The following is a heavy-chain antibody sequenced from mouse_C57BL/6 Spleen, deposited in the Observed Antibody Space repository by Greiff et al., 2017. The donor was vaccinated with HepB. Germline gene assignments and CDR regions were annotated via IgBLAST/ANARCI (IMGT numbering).Heavy chain of an antibody. V-gene: IGHV5-4*01. D-gene: IGHD2-4*01. CDR3: ARAIYYDYDSYFDY. Sequence: DVQLVESGGGLVKPGGSLKLSCAASGFTFSSYAMSWVRQTPEKRLEWVATISDGGSYTYYPDNVKGRFTISRDNAKNNLYLQMSHLKSEDTAMYYCARAIYYDYDSYFDYWGQGTTLTVSS. J-gene: IGHJ2*01. CDR1: GFTFSSYA. CDR2: ISDGGSYT.